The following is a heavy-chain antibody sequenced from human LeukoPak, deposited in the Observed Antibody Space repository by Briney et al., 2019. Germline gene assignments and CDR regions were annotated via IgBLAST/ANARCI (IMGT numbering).Heavy chain of an antibody. D-gene: IGHD3-3*01. CDR2: ISGSGGST. V-gene: IGHV3-23*01. Sequence: GGSLRLSCAGSGFTFSSYAMSWVRQAPGKGLEWVSAISGSGGSTYYADSMKGRFTIFRDNSKNTLYLQMNSLRAEDTAVYYCARSTYDFWSGYYTPYYYGMDVWGQGTTVTVSS. CDR3: ARSTYDFWSGYYTPYYYGMDV. CDR1: GFTFSSYA. J-gene: IGHJ6*02.